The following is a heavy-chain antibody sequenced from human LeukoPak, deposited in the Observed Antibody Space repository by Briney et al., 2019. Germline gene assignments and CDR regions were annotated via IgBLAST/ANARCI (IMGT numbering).Heavy chain of an antibody. CDR3: AHFRGLGRYSSNWYGDPPRAYYFDY. CDR2: IYWDDDK. D-gene: IGHD6-13*01. Sequence: SGPTLVKPTQTLTLTCTFSGFSLSTSGVGVGWIRQPPGKALEWLALIYWDDDKRYSPSLKSRLTITKDTSRNQVVLTMTNMDPVDTATYYCAHFRGLGRYSSNWYGDPPRAYYFDYWGQGALVTVSS. CDR1: GFSLSTSGVG. J-gene: IGHJ4*02. V-gene: IGHV2-5*02.